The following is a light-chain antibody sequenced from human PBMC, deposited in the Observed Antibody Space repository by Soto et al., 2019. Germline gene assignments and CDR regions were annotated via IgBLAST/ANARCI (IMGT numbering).Light chain of an antibody. J-gene: IGKJ2*01. V-gene: IGKV3-15*01. CDR2: GAS. CDR1: QSVCSN. Sequence: EIVMTQSPATLSVSPGERATLSCRASQSVCSNFAWYQQKPGQAPRLLIYGASTRATGILVRFSGSGSGTEFTLTISSRQSEDFAVYYCQHYNNCPPHTFGQGTKLEIK. CDR3: QHYNNCPPHT.